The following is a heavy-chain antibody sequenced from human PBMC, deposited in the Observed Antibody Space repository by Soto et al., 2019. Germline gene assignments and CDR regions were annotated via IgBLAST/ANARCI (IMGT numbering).Heavy chain of an antibody. V-gene: IGHV3-9*01. CDR1: GFTFDDFA. J-gene: IGHJ4*02. CDR3: AKGPGLVASSGSPDS. CDR2: ISWNSASI. Sequence: VQLVESGGGLVQPGRSLRLSCAASGFTFDDFAMHWVRQPPGKGLEWVSGISWNSASIVYADSVKGRFTISRDNAKNSLYLQLDSLGVEDTAFYYCAKGPGLVASSGSPDSWGQGTLVSVSS. D-gene: IGHD2-8*02.